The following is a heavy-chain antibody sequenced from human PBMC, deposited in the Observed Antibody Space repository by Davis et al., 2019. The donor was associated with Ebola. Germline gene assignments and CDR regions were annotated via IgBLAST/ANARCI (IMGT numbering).Heavy chain of an antibody. CDR2: ISGSGGST. CDR1: GFIFSTYA. CDR3: ARQMIVVVITEGDAFDI. Sequence: GGSLRLSCAASGFIFSTYAMSWVRQAPGRGLEWVSAISGSGGSTYYADSVKGRFTISRDNSKNTLYLQMNSLRAEDTAVYYCARQMIVVVITEGDAFDIWGQGTMVTVSS. J-gene: IGHJ3*02. V-gene: IGHV3-23*01. D-gene: IGHD3-22*01.